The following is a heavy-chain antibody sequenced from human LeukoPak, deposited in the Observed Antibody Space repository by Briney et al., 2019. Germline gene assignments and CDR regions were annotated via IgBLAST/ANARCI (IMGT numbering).Heavy chain of an antibody. CDR2: IYPGDSDT. CDR3: ARQTRDGSGSRGYSFDF. CDR1: GYSFTSNW. V-gene: IGHV5-51*01. Sequence: GESLKISCKVSGYSFTSNWIGWVRQMPGKGLEWMGIIYPGDSDTRYSPSFQGQVTISADKSISTAYLQWSSLKASDTAMYYCARQTRDGSGSRGYSFDFWGQGTLVAVSS. J-gene: IGHJ4*02. D-gene: IGHD3-10*01.